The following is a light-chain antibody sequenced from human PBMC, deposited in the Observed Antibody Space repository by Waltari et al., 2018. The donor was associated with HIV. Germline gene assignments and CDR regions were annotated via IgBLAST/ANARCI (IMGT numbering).Light chain of an antibody. CDR3: QQYYRTPPA. V-gene: IGKV4-1*01. J-gene: IGKJ1*01. CDR1: QSILSNSNKKNY. Sequence: DVVMTQSPDALVGSLGERVTINCKSSQSILSNSNKKNYLAWYQQRPGQPPKLLVYWASTRASGVPARFSGSESGTDFTLTITNLQAEDAAIYYCQQYYRTPPAFGQGTKVEI. CDR2: WAS.